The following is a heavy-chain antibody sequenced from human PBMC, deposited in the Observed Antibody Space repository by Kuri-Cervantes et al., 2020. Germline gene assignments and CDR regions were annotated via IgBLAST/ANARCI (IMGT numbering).Heavy chain of an antibody. Sequence: SETLSLTCTVSGGSISSYYWSWIRQPPGKGLEWIGYIYYSGSTNYNPSLQSRVTISVDTSKNQFSLRLTSVTAADTAVYYCARDVEGFLDYFNYWGQGTLVTVSS. V-gene: IGHV4-59*01. CDR3: ARDVEGFLDYFNY. CDR2: IYYSGST. J-gene: IGHJ4*02. CDR1: GGSISSYY. D-gene: IGHD2-15*01.